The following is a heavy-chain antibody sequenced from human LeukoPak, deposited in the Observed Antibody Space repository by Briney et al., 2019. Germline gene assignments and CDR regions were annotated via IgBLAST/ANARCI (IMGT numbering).Heavy chain of an antibody. V-gene: IGHV3-21*01. CDR3: ARYIAGGITIFLSGYFDY. CDR1: GFTFSSYS. CDR2: ISSSSSYI. J-gene: IGHJ4*02. Sequence: GGSLRLSCAASGFTFSSYSMNWVRQAPGKGLEWVSSISSSSSYIYYADSVKGRFTISRDNAKNSLYLQMNSLRAEDTAVYYCARYIAGGITIFLSGYFDYWGQGTLVTVSS. D-gene: IGHD3-9*01.